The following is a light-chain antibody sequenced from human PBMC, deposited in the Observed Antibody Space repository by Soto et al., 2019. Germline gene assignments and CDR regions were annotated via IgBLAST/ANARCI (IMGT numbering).Light chain of an antibody. J-gene: IGKJ3*01. V-gene: IGKV3-15*01. CDR2: GAS. Sequence: EIMMTQSPVTLSVSPGERATLSCRASQSVNSNLAWYQQKPGQAPRLLIYGASTRATGIPASFIGNGSGTEVSLTASSLQPEDFAVYYCQQYNNWPFTFGPGTIVDIK. CDR3: QQYNNWPFT. CDR1: QSVNSN.